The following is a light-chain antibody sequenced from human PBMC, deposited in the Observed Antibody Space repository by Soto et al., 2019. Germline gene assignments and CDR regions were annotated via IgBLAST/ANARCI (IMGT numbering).Light chain of an antibody. J-gene: IGKJ2*01. V-gene: IGKV1-5*03. CDR2: KAS. Sequence: DLQMTQSPSTLSASVGDRVTITCRASQSSSWLAWYQQKPGKAPKLLIYKASSLESGVPSRFSGSESGTEFTLTISSLQPDDFATYYCQQYNSYSPYTFGQGTKLEIK. CDR3: QQYNSYSPYT. CDR1: QSSSW.